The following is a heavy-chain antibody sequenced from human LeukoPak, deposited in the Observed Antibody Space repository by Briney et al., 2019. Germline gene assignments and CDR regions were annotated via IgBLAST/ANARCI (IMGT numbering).Heavy chain of an antibody. J-gene: IGHJ4*02. Sequence: ASVKVSCKVSGYTLTELSMHWVRQAPGQGLEWMGIINPSGGSTSYAQKFQGRVTMTRDTSTSTVYMELSSLRSEDTAVYYCARGRTHSSSWSAFDYWGQGTLVTVSS. CDR3: ARGRTHSSSWSAFDY. CDR2: INPSGGST. V-gene: IGHV1-46*01. CDR1: GYTLTELS. D-gene: IGHD6-13*01.